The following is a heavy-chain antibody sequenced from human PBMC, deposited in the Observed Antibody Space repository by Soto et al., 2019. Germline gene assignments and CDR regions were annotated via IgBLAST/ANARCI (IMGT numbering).Heavy chain of an antibody. Sequence: QVQLVESGGGVVQPGRSLRLSCAASGFSFSSYAMYWVRQGPGKGLEWVTVISYDGSTKYYEDSVKGRFTISRDNSNNARYLQMNIPIAEDTAVYYCARVHAPGRLQCISDWGQGTLVTVSS. V-gene: IGHV3-30-3*01. CDR1: GFSFSSYA. D-gene: IGHD3-10*01. CDR3: ARVHAPGRLQCISD. J-gene: IGHJ4*02. CDR2: ISYDGSTK.